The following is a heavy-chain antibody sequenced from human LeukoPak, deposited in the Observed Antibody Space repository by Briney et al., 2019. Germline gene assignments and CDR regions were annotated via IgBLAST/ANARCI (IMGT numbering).Heavy chain of an antibody. D-gene: IGHD2-15*01. CDR2: ISSGGSTL. Sequence: PGGSLRLSCAASGFTFSSYEMNWVRQAPGKGLEWVSYISSGGSTLYYADSVKGRFTISRDNAQNSLYLQMNSLRAEDTAVYYCSRDNDCSGGSCFDYWGQGTLVTVSS. CDR3: SRDNDCSGGSCFDY. V-gene: IGHV3-48*03. CDR1: GFTFSSYE. J-gene: IGHJ4*02.